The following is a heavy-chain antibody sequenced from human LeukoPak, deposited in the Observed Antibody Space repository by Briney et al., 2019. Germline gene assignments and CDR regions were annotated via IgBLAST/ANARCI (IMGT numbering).Heavy chain of an antibody. CDR2: ISSSSSYI. Sequence: GGSLRLSCAASGFTFSSYSMNWVRQAPGKGLEWVSSISSSSSYIYYADSVKGRFTISRDNAKNSLYLQMNSLRAEDTAVYYCARDLGPMIVVVMWGQGTLVTVSS. J-gene: IGHJ4*02. CDR1: GFTFSSYS. CDR3: ARDLGPMIVVVM. D-gene: IGHD3-22*01. V-gene: IGHV3-21*01.